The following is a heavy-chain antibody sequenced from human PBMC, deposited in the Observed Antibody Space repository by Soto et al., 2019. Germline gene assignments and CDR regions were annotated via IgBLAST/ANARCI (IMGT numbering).Heavy chain of an antibody. D-gene: IGHD4-4*01. CDR2: ISSSGSTI. Sequence: VQLVESGGGLVQPGGSLRLSCAASGFIFSPSRMNWVRQAPGKGLEWVSHISSSGSTIYYADSVKGRFTISRDSAKKSLYLQVNSRRDGHTAVYYWGRSTPDYFDYWAQGTLVTVSS. CDR3: GRSTPDYFDY. V-gene: IGHV3-48*02. J-gene: IGHJ4*02. CDR1: GFIFSPSR.